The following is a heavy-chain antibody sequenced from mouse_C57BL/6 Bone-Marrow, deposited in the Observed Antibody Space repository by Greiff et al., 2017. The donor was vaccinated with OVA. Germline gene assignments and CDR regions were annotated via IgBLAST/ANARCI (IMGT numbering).Heavy chain of an antibody. Sequence: EVMLVESGGGLVQPGDSLSLSCAASGFTFTNYYMSWVRQPPGKALEWLAFIRNKPNGSTTEYSASVKGRFTISRDNSQSILYLHMNALRAEDSATYYGARYKGRVAVDYFDYWGQGTALTVSS. J-gene: IGHJ2*01. CDR2: IRNKPNGSTT. CDR3: ARYKGRVAVDYFDY. V-gene: IGHV7-3*01. D-gene: IGHD1-1*01. CDR1: GFTFTNYY.